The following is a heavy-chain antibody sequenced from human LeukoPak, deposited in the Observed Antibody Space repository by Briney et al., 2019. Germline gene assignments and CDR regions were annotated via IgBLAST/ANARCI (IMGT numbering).Heavy chain of an antibody. Sequence: PSETLSLTCTVSGGSISSYYWSWIRQPPGKGLEWIEYIYYSGSTNYNPSLKSRVTISVDTSKNQFSLKLSSETAADTAVYYCARGGGYSGSYYEDYWGQGTLVTVSS. J-gene: IGHJ4*02. D-gene: IGHD1-26*01. CDR1: GGSISSYY. CDR3: ARGGGYSGSYYEDY. V-gene: IGHV4-59*01. CDR2: IYYSGST.